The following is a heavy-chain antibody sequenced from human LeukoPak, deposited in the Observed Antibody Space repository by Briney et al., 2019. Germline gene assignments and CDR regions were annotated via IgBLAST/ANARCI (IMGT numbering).Heavy chain of an antibody. CDR3: ARLSTYYDFWSGYYYYYYMDV. V-gene: IGHV1-8*01. D-gene: IGHD3-3*01. CDR1: GYTFTSYD. Sequence: ASVKVPCKASGYTFTSYDINWVRQATGQGLEWMGWMNPNSGNTGYAQKFQGRVTMTRNTSISTAYMELSSLRSEDTAVYYCARLSTYYDFWSGYYYYYYMDVWGKGTTVTVSS. CDR2: MNPNSGNT. J-gene: IGHJ6*03.